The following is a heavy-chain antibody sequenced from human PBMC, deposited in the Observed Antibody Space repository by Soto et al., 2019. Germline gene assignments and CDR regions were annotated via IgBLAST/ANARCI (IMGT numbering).Heavy chain of an antibody. Sequence: QVQLVQSGPEVKKPGASVRVSCKSSGYTFTSYGISWVRQAPGQGLEWMGWISAYNGITRYAQKFQGRVIMTTDTSANTAFMELRSLRSDDTAVYYCARSEKWVTGNMGGYWGQGTLVTV. CDR1: GYTFTSYG. D-gene: IGHD1-20*01. J-gene: IGHJ4*02. CDR2: ISAYNGIT. V-gene: IGHV1-18*04. CDR3: ARSEKWVTGNMGGY.